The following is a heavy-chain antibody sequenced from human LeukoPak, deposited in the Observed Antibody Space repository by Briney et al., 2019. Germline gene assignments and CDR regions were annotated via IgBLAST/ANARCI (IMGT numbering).Heavy chain of an antibody. CDR2: INHSGST. CDR3: ARVGCSSTSCYLHY. Sequence: SETLSLTCAVYGGSFSGYYWSWIRQPPGKGQEWIGEINHSGSTNYNPSLKSRVTISVDTSKNQFSLKLSSVTAADTAVYYCARVGCSSTSCYLHYWGQGTLVTVSS. V-gene: IGHV4-34*01. D-gene: IGHD2-2*01. CDR1: GGSFSGYY. J-gene: IGHJ4*02.